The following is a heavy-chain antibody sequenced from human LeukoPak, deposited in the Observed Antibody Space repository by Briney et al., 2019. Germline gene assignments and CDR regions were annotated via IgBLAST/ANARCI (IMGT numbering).Heavy chain of an antibody. J-gene: IGHJ5*02. V-gene: IGHV3-33*01. CDR3: ARDRVGYCSSTSCYARLGWFDP. Sequence: PGRSLRLSCAASGFTFSSYGVHWVRQAPGKGLEWVAVIWYDGSNKYYADSVKGRFTISRDNSKNTLYLQVNSLRAEDTAVYYCARDRVGYCSSTSCYARLGWFDPWGQGTLVTVSS. CDR1: GFTFSSYG. CDR2: IWYDGSNK. D-gene: IGHD2-2*01.